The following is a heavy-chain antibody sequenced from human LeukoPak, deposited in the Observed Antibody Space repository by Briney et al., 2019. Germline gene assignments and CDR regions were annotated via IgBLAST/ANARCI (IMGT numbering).Heavy chain of an antibody. CDR1: GFTFSTYA. D-gene: IGHD6-19*01. CDR3: AKARDSSAWRTSYYFDY. CDR2: INDGGGST. V-gene: IGHV3-23*01. Sequence: GGSLRLSCAASGFTFSTYAMNWVRQAPGKGREWVSAINDGGGSTYYAGSVKGRFTISRDNSKNTLYLQMNSLRAEDTAVYYCAKARDSSAWRTSYYFDYWGQGTLVTVSS. J-gene: IGHJ4*02.